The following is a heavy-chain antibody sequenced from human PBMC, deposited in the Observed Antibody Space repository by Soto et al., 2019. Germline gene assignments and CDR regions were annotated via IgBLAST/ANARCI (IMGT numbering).Heavy chain of an antibody. CDR2: IYYSGST. D-gene: IGHD4-17*01. V-gene: IGHV4-30-4*01. CDR1: GGSISSGDYY. CDR3: AGGDYGEVAFDI. Sequence: SETLSLTCTVSGGSISSGDYYWSWIRQPPGKGLEWIGYIYYSGSTYYNPSLKSRVTISVDTSKNQFSLKLSSVTAADTAVYYCAGGDYGEVAFDIWGQGTMVTVSS. J-gene: IGHJ3*02.